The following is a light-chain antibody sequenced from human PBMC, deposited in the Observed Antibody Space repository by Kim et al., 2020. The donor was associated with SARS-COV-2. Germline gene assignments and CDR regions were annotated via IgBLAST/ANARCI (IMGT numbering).Light chain of an antibody. CDR2: GAS. CDR1: QSITTN. J-gene: IGKJ2*01. CDR3: QQYSDWPRT. V-gene: IGKV3-15*01. Sequence: SVSPGERATLSGRASQSITTNVGWYQQKPGQAPRLLIYGASTRATGIPARFSGSGSGTEFTLTITSLQSEDFAVYYCQQYSDWPRTFGQGTKLEI.